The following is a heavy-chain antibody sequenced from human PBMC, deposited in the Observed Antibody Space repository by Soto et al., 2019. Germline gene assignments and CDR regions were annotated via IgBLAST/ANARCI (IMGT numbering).Heavy chain of an antibody. CDR3: AHPRGYGVFDAVDI. J-gene: IGHJ3*02. Sequence: GGSLRLSCAASGFFFSTYAMNWVRQAPGKGLEWVSAISSSGDRAYYAESVRGRFTISRDNSINTLYLQMRRLRPEDTAVYFCAHPRGYGVFDAVDIWGQGTMVTVS. V-gene: IGHV3-23*01. CDR1: GFFFSTYA. D-gene: IGHD4-17*01. CDR2: ISSSGDRA.